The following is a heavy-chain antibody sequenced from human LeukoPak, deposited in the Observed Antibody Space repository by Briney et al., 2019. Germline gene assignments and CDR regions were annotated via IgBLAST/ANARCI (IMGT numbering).Heavy chain of an antibody. D-gene: IGHD3-22*01. J-gene: IGHJ5*02. CDR3: ARPYYYDSRIDP. CDR2: MYYSGGT. V-gene: IGHV4-30-4*01. CDR1: GGIISSGDYY. Sequence: SETLSLTCTVSGGIISSGDYYWSWIRQPPGKGLEWFAYMYYSGGTYYNPSLKSRVTMSADTSKNQLSLKLSSVTAADTAVYYCARPYYYDSRIDPWGQGILVTVSS.